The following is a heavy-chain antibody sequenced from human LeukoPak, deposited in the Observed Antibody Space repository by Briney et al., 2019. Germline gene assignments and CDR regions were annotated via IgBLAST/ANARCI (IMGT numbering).Heavy chain of an antibody. D-gene: IGHD2-21*01. J-gene: IGHJ3*02. CDR1: GFTFSSYS. Sequence: PGGSLRLSCAASGFTFSSYSMNWVRQAPGKGLEWVSSISSSSSYIYYADSVKGRFTISRDNAKNSLYLQMNSLRAEDTAVYYCARDGGGDCYFCAFDIWGQGTMVTVSS. CDR3: ARDGGGDCYFCAFDI. CDR2: ISSSSSYI. V-gene: IGHV3-21*01.